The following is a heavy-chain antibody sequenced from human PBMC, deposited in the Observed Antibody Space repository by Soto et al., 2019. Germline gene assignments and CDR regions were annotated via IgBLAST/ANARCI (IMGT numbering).Heavy chain of an antibody. CDR3: GGSRVLRRIGF. CDR2: IYYSGST. D-gene: IGHD3-3*01. CDR1: GDSISSSSYY. Sequence: QLQLQESGPGLVKPSETLSLTCTVSGDSISSSSYYWGWIRQPPGKGLEWIGSIYYSGSTYYNPSLQGRLCVSPVTSMNPSSLKLSSVSAADLAVQCCGGSRVLRRIGFWGQGTLVTVSS. J-gene: IGHJ4*02. V-gene: IGHV4-39*01.